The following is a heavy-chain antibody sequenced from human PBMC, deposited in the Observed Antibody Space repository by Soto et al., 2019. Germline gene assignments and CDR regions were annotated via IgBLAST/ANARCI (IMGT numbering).Heavy chain of an antibody. V-gene: IGHV1-69*13. CDR2: IIPMFDTP. D-gene: IGHD2-15*01. CDR3: ARSGGLDRDFNY. J-gene: IGHJ4*02. CDR1: GGTFSSDS. Sequence: SVKVSFKASGGTFSSDSFSWVRQAPGQGLEWMGGIIPMFDTPIYAQKFQDRVTITADESTSTAYMQLSSLRSGDTAVYDCARSGGLDRDFNYWGQGSLVTVSS.